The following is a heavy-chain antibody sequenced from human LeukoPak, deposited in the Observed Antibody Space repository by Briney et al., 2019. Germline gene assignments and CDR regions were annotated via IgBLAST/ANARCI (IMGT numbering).Heavy chain of an antibody. CDR1: GGSISSSSYY. CDR2: IYYSGST. D-gene: IGHD6-13*01. V-gene: IGHV4-39*02. CDR3: AREGNSSSWYDY. J-gene: IGHJ4*02. Sequence: SETLSLTCTVSGGSISSSSYYWGWIRQPPGKGLEWIGSIYYSGSTYYNPSLKSRVTISVDTSKNQFSLKLSSVTAADTAVYYCAREGNSSSWYDYWGQGTLVTVSS.